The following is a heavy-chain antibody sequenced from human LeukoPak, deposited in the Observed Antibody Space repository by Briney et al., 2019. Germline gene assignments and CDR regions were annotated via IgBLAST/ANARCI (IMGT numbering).Heavy chain of an antibody. J-gene: IGHJ4*02. V-gene: IGHV1-8*01. Sequence: ASVKVSCKASGYTFTSYDINWVRQATGQGLEWMGWMNPNSGNTGYAQKFQERVTITRDMSTSTAYMELSSLRSEDTAVYYCAAGHGGYPVYWGQGTLVTVSS. CDR1: GYTFTSYD. D-gene: IGHD3-16*01. CDR2: MNPNSGNT. CDR3: AAGHGGYPVY.